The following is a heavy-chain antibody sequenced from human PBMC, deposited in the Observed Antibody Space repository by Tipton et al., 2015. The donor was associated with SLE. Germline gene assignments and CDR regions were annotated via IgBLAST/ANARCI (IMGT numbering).Heavy chain of an antibody. V-gene: IGHV4-39*07. CDR1: GGSISSSSYY. D-gene: IGHD1-20*01. CDR3: ARDPGYNWNDGYYYGMDV. Sequence: LRLSCTVSGGSISSSSYYWGWIRQPPGKGLEWIGSIYYSGSTYYNPSLKSRVTISVDTSKNQFSLKLSSVTAADTAVYYCARDPGYNWNDGYYYGMDVWGQGTTVTVSS. CDR2: IYYSGST. J-gene: IGHJ6*02.